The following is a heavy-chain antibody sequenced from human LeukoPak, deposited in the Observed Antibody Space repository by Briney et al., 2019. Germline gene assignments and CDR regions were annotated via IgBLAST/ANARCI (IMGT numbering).Heavy chain of an antibody. CDR3: ARVQLERSGEPFDY. J-gene: IGHJ4*02. Sequence: ASVKVSCKASGYTFTSYGISWVRQAPGQGLEWMGWISSYNGNTKYAEKLQGRVTMTTDTSTSTAYMELRSLRSDDTAVYYCARVQLERSGEPFDYWGQGTLVTVSS. CDR2: ISSYNGNT. CDR1: GYTFTSYG. V-gene: IGHV1-18*01. D-gene: IGHD1-1*01.